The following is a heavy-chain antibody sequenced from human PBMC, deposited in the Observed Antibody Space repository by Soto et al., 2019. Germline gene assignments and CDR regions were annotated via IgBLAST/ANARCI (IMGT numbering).Heavy chain of an antibody. CDR3: ARDRITIFGVDPDSVFLYYYGMDV. CDR2: IWYDGSNK. V-gene: IGHV3-33*01. J-gene: IGHJ6*02. CDR1: GFTFSSYG. Sequence: GGSLRLSCAASGFTFSSYGMHWVRQAPGKGLEWVAVIWYDGSNKYYADSVKGRFTISRDNSKNTLYLQMNSLRAEDTAVYYCARDRITIFGVDPDSVFLYYYGMDVWGQGTTVTVSS. D-gene: IGHD3-3*01.